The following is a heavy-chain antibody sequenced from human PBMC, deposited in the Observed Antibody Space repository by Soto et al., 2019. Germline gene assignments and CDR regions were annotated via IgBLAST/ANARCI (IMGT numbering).Heavy chain of an antibody. CDR3: TTDSPNVWWIQSSPTW. CDR2: IKSKTDGGTT. CDR1: GFTFSNAW. D-gene: IGHD5-18*01. J-gene: IGHJ4*02. Sequence: PGGSLRLSCAASGFTFSNAWMNWVRQAPGKGLEWVGRIKSKTDGGTTDYAAPVKGRFTISRDDSKNTLYLQMNSLKTEDTAVYYCTTDSPNVWWIQSSPTWWGQGTLVTVSS. V-gene: IGHV3-15*07.